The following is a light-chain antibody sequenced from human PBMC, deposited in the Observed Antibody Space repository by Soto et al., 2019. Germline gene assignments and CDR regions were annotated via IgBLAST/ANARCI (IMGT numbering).Light chain of an antibody. CDR2: DAS. CDR3: QQYDGSPIT. V-gene: IGKV3-15*01. J-gene: IGKJ5*01. CDR1: QSVSSN. Sequence: EIVMTQSPATLSVSPGESATLSCRASQSVSSNLAWHQQKPGQAPRILMYDASTRATGIPARFSGGGSGTDFTLTISRVEPEDFALYICQQYDGSPITFGQGTRLRL.